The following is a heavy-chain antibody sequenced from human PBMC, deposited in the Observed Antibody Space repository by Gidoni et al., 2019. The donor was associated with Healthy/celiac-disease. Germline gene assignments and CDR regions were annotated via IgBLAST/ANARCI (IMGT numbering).Heavy chain of an antibody. V-gene: IGHV1-69*09. D-gene: IGHD3-22*01. CDR3: ARVPPGGAIVENAFDI. CDR2: IIPILGIA. Sequence: QVQLVQSGAEVKKPGSSVKVSCKASGGTFSSYAISWVRQAPGQGLEWMGRIIPILGIANYAQKFQGRVTITADKSTSTAYMELSSLRSEDTAVYYCARVPPGGAIVENAFDIWGQGTMVTVSS. CDR1: GGTFSSYA. J-gene: IGHJ3*02.